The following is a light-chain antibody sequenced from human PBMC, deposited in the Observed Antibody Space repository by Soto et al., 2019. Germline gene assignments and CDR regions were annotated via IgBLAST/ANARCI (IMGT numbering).Light chain of an antibody. Sequence: DIQMTQSPSSLSASVGDRVTITCRASQGISTFLAWYQQKPGKVPKLLIYGSSTLQSGVPSRFSGSGSGTDFTLTISSLQPEDFATYYCQQSYSTPRTFGQGTKVDTK. CDR3: QQSYSTPRT. CDR2: GSS. V-gene: IGKV1-27*01. CDR1: QGISTF. J-gene: IGKJ1*01.